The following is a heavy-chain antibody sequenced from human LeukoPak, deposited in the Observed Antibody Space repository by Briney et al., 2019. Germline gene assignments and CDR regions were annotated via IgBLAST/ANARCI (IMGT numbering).Heavy chain of an antibody. D-gene: IGHD3-9*01. J-gene: IGHJ6*03. CDR1: GGSFSGYY. Sequence: SETLSLTCAVYGGSFSGYYWGWIRQPPGKGLEWIGEINHSGSTNYNPSLKSRVTISVDTSKNQFSLNLSSVTAADTAVYYCARDGRYFDWSPSYYYYYYMDVWGKGTTVTVSS. CDR3: ARDGRYFDWSPSYYYYYYMDV. CDR2: INHSGST. V-gene: IGHV4-34*01.